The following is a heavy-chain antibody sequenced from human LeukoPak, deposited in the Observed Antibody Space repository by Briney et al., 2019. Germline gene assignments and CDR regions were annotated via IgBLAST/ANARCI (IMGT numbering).Heavy chain of an antibody. V-gene: IGHV3-53*01. J-gene: IGHJ4*02. Sequence: GGSLRLSCTASGFTFSIYEMNWVRQAPGKGLEWVSVIYSDGTTNYADSVKGRFTISRDNSKNTLHLQMNSLRAEDTAVYYCARANYYDNSGSSFDYWGQGTLVTVSS. CDR1: GFTFSIYE. CDR2: IYSDGTT. CDR3: ARANYYDNSGSSFDY. D-gene: IGHD3-22*01.